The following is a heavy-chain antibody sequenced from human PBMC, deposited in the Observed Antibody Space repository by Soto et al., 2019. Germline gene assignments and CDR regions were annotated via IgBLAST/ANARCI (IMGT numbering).Heavy chain of an antibody. CDR2: ISAYNGNT. D-gene: IGHD6-13*01. Sequence: ASVKVSCKASGYTFTSYGISWVRQAPGQGLEWMGWISAYNGNTNYAQKLQGRVTMTTDTSTSTAYMELRSLRSDDTAVYYCARVGQIAVAEGGDYCDGIDVWDQRTKVTVSS. CDR3: ARVGQIAVAEGGDYCDGIDV. J-gene: IGHJ6*02. V-gene: IGHV1-18*01. CDR1: GYTFTSYG.